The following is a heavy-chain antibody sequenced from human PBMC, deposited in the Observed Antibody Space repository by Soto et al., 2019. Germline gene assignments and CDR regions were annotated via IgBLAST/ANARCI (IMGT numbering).Heavy chain of an antibody. D-gene: IGHD3-22*01. J-gene: IGHJ4*01. V-gene: IGHV3-15*07. CDR3: TTDSYTSVIVVRFDY. CDR2: IKSKGHGGTT. Sequence: PGGSLRLSCAASGFAFSNAWINWVRQAPGKGLEWVGRIKSKGHGGTTDFAAPVRGRFAISRGDSRNLVYMQMNSLNTEDTAVYYCTTDSYTSVIVVRFDYWGHGTLVTVSS. CDR1: GFAFSNAW.